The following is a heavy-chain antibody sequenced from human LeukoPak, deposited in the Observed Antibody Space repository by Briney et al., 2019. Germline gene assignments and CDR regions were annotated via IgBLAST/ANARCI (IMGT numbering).Heavy chain of an antibody. J-gene: IGHJ5*01. CDR2: VYTTGNT. Sequence: KASETLSLTCSVSGGSINRGTHYWSWIRQPAGKGLEWIGRVYTTGNTNYNPSLWSRVTISVDTSKNQFSLRLSSVTAADTAVYYCARDRSYYSDTGADSWGQGILVIVSS. D-gene: IGHD3-22*01. CDR3: ARDRSYYSDTGADS. V-gene: IGHV4-61*02. CDR1: GGSINRGTHY.